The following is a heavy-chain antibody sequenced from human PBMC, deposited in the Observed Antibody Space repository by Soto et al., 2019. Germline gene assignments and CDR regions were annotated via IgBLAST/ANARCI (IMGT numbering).Heavy chain of an antibody. CDR2: IGTAGDT. J-gene: IGHJ5*02. CDR3: VSMIAVAGSNWFDP. V-gene: IGHV3-13*04. D-gene: IGHD6-19*01. Sequence: GGSLRLSCAASGFTFSSYDMYWVRQVTGKGLEWVSAIGTAGDTYYPGSVEGRFTISRDNGKNSLYLQMNSLRAGDTAVYYCVSMIAVAGSNWFDPSGQGTPVPVSS. CDR1: GFTFSSYD.